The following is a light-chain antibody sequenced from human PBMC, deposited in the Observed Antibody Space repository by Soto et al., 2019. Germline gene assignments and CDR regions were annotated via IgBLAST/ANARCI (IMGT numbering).Light chain of an antibody. CDR3: QQYNNWPPRT. CDR2: GAS. J-gene: IGKJ1*01. Sequence: EIVMTQSPATLSVSPGERATLSCRASQSVSSNLAWYQQKPGQAPRLLIYGASTRATGIPARFSGSGSGTDITITISSQHSEDIADYYCQQYNNWPPRTFGQGTKAEIK. V-gene: IGKV3-15*01. CDR1: QSVSSN.